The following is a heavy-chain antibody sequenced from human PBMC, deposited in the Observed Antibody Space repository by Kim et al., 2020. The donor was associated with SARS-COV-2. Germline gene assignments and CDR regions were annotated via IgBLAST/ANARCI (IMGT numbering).Heavy chain of an antibody. CDR2: IYYLGSA. Sequence: SETLSLTCTCTVGSISSHGYYWGWIRQPPGKGLEWIGTIYYLGSAYYNPSLESRVTISIDSSQNRLSLRVNSVPAADTAVYFCAIVGYLLHGTFDSWV. D-gene: IGHD1-26*01. J-gene: IGHJ4*01. V-gene: IGHV4-39*01. CDR1: VGSISSHGYY. CDR3: AIVGYLLHGTFDS.